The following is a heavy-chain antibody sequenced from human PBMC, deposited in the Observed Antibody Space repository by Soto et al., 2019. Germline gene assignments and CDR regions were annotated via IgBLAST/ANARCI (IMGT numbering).Heavy chain of an antibody. J-gene: IGHJ4*02. CDR3: AKDKIEQCLVGGYFDY. D-gene: IGHD6-19*01. CDR2: IIDDGGRA. CDR1: GFTFNSYA. Sequence: GGSLRLSCSASGFTFNSYALSWVRQAPGKGLEWVSAIIDDGGRAYYADSVKGRFTISRDNSKNTLSLQMNSLRAEDTAVYYCAKDKIEQCLVGGYFDYWGQGTQVTVSS. V-gene: IGHV3-23*01.